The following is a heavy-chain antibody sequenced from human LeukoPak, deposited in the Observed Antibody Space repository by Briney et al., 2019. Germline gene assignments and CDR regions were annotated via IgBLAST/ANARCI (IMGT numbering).Heavy chain of an antibody. Sequence: SETLSLTCAVYGGSFSGYYWSWIRQPPGKGLEWIGEINHSGSTNYNPSLKSRVTISVDTSKNQFSLNLSSVTAADTAVYYCARTSGSYYYYMDVWGKGTTVTISS. CDR3: ARTSGSYYYYMDV. CDR1: GGSFSGYY. CDR2: INHSGST. D-gene: IGHD5-12*01. V-gene: IGHV4-34*01. J-gene: IGHJ6*03.